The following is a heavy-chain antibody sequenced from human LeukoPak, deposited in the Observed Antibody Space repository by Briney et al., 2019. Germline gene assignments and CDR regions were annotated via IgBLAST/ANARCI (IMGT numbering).Heavy chain of an antibody. D-gene: IGHD6-19*01. J-gene: IGHJ4*02. V-gene: IGHV3-7*01. Sequence: LPGGSLRLPCAASGFTFSSYWMSWVRQAPGKGLEWVANIKQDGSEKYYVDSVKGRFTISRDNAKNSLYLQMNSLRAEDTAVYYCARSGNIAVAGIDYWGQGTLVTVSS. CDR2: IKQDGSEK. CDR3: ARSGNIAVAGIDY. CDR1: GFTFSSYW.